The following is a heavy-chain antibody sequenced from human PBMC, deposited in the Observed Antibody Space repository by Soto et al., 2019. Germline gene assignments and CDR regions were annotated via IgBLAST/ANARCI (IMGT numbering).Heavy chain of an antibody. D-gene: IGHD1-7*01. CDR1: GDSVSSNNAA. Sequence: SQTLSLTCAISGDSVSSNNAAWNWIRQSPSRGLEWLGRTYYRSKWYSDYAPSVESRIIVNPDTSKNQFSLQLNSVIPEDTALYFCARDQGAMNSWGQGTLVTVSS. CDR3: ARDQGAMNS. J-gene: IGHJ4*02. V-gene: IGHV6-1*01. CDR2: TYYRSKWYS.